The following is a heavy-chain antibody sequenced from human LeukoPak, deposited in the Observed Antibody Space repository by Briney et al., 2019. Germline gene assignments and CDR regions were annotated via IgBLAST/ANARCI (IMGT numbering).Heavy chain of an antibody. Sequence: SQTLSLTCTVSGGSISSASYYWSWIRQPAGKGLEWLGRIYTSGSTNYNPSLQIQVTISVDTSKNQSSLKLNSVCAADTAVYYCARASSWVDNYRDAWGKGTTVTVSS. D-gene: IGHD1-26*01. V-gene: IGHV4-61*02. CDR1: GGSISSASYY. CDR3: ARASSWVDNYRDA. CDR2: IYTSGST. J-gene: IGHJ6*03.